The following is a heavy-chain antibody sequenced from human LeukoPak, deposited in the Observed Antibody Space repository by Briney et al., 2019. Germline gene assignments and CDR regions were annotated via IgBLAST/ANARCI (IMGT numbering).Heavy chain of an antibody. CDR1: GFTFSSYG. J-gene: IGHJ4*02. V-gene: IGHV3-30*02. CDR2: IRYDGSNK. D-gene: IGHD2-2*01. Sequence: GGSLRLSCAAPGFTFSSYGMHWVRQAPGKGLEWVAFIRYDGSNKYYADSVKGRFTISRDNSKNTLYLQMNSLRAEDTAVYYCAKDEGYCSSTSCSCDYWGQGTLVTVSS. CDR3: AKDEGYCSSTSCSCDY.